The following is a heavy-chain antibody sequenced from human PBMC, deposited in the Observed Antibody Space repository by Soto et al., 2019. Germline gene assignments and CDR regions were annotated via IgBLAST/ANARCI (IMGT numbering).Heavy chain of an antibody. CDR1: GFTFSSYW. Sequence: GGSLRLSCAASGFTFSSYWMHWVRQAPGKGLVWVSRINSDGSSTSYADSVKGRLTISRDNAKNTLYLQMNSLRAEDTAVYYCARDPFSPPYYYDSSGPGWFDPWGQGTLVTVSS. CDR2: INSDGSST. J-gene: IGHJ5*02. V-gene: IGHV3-74*01. CDR3: ARDPFSPPYYYDSSGPGWFDP. D-gene: IGHD3-22*01.